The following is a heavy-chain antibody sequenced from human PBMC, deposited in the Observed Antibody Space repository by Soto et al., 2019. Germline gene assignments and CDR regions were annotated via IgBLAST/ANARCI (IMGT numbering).Heavy chain of an antibody. Sequence: GGSLRLSCAASGFTFSSYWMSWVRQAPGKGLEWVANIKQDGSEKYYVDSVKGRFTISRDNAKNSLYLKMNSLRAEDTAVYYCARGEFWSGYYKTTNYGMDVWGQGTTVTVSS. CDR2: IKQDGSEK. V-gene: IGHV3-7*01. CDR3: ARGEFWSGYYKTTNYGMDV. J-gene: IGHJ6*02. D-gene: IGHD3-3*01. CDR1: GFTFSSYW.